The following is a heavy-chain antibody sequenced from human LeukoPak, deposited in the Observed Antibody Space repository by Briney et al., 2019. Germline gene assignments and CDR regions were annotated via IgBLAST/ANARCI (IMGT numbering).Heavy chain of an antibody. CDR2: ISSSGSTI. Sequence: GGSLRLSCAASGFTFSDYYMSWIRQAPGKGLEWVSYISSSGSTIYYADSAKGRFTISRDNAKNSLYLQMNSLRAEDTAVYYCARDSARNWFDPWGQGTLVTVSS. J-gene: IGHJ5*02. CDR1: GFTFSDYY. CDR3: ARDSARNWFDP. V-gene: IGHV3-11*04.